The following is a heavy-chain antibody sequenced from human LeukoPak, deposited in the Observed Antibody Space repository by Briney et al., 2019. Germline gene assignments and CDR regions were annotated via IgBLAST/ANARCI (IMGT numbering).Heavy chain of an antibody. J-gene: IGHJ1*01. CDR2: INPNSGGT. Sequence: ASVKVSFKASGYTFTGYYMHWVRQAPGQGLEWMGWINPNSGGTNYAQKFQGRVTMTRDTSISTAYMELSRLGSDDTAVYYCARDGVGYYDSSGYYYFQHWGQGTLVTVSS. CDR1: GYTFTGYY. D-gene: IGHD3-22*01. CDR3: ARDGVGYYDSSGYYYFQH. V-gene: IGHV1-2*02.